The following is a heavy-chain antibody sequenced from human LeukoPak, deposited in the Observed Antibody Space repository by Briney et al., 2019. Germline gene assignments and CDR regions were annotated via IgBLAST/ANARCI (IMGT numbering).Heavy chain of an antibody. J-gene: IGHJ5*02. Sequence: ASVKCSCKASGYSLTSCSMRWVRQAPGQRLEWMGWINAGNGNTKYSQKFQGRVTITRDTSASTAYMELSSLRSEDTAVYYCARASQPGWIQPTENWFDPWGQGTLVTVSS. D-gene: IGHD3-9*01. CDR2: INAGNGNT. CDR3: ARASQPGWIQPTENWFDP. CDR1: GYSLTSCS. V-gene: IGHV1-3*01.